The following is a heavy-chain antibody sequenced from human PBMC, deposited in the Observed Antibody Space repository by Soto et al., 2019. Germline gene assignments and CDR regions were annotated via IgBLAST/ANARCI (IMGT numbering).Heavy chain of an antibody. J-gene: IGHJ4*02. CDR2: VDGSGGAT. D-gene: IGHD1-1*01. CDR1: GFTFSNYA. Sequence: EVQLLESEGGLVQPGGSLRLSCAASGFTFSNYAMTWVRQAPGKGLEWVATVDGSGGATHYTDSVKGRFTISRDNSRNTLYLQMNHLTAEDTAIFYCAKGTTRSWSLYDSWAQGTLATVSS. CDR3: AKGTTRSWSLYDS. V-gene: IGHV3-23*01.